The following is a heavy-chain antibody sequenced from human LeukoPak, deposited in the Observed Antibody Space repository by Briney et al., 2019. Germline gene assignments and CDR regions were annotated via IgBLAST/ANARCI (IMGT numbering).Heavy chain of an antibody. CDR3: ARGGSSWYDGIDY. Sequence: SETLSLTCSVSDGSINSYYWNWIRRPPGKGLEWIGYIYYNGNTNYSPSLKSRVTMSVDTSKNLFSLKVNSVTAADTAVYYCARGGSSWYDGIDYWGQGTLVTVSS. V-gene: IGHV4-59*01. CDR1: DGSINSYY. CDR2: IYYNGNT. D-gene: IGHD6-13*01. J-gene: IGHJ4*02.